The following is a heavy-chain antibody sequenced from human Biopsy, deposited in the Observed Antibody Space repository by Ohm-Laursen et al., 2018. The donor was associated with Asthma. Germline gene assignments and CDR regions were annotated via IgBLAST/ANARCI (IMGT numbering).Heavy chain of an antibody. CDR3: GRAHNSNGMDV. J-gene: IGHJ6*02. CDR2: IDWDDDK. V-gene: IGHV2-70*01. CDR1: GFSLTTTGMS. D-gene: IGHD5-24*01. Sequence: TQTLTLTCTFSGFSLTTTGMSVSWIRQPPGKALEWLALIDWDDDKYYSASLKTRLTISKDSSKNQVVLTMTDVDPVDTGTYYCGRAHNSNGMDVWGQGTTVTVSS.